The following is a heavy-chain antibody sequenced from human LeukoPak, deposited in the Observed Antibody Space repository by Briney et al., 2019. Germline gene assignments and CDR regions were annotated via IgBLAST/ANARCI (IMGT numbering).Heavy chain of an antibody. V-gene: IGHV4-30-4*01. J-gene: IGHJ5*02. CDR2: IYYSGST. CDR1: GGSISSGDYY. CDR3: ARVPAANNWFDP. Sequence: SETLSLTCTVSGGSISSGDYYWSWIRQPPGKGLEWIGYIYYSGSTYYNPSLKSRVTISVDTSKNQFSLKLNSVTAADTAVYYCARVPAANNWFDPWGQGTLVTVSS. D-gene: IGHD2-2*01.